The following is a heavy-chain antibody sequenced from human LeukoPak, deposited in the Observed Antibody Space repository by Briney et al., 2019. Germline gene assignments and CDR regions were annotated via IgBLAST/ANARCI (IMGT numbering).Heavy chain of an antibody. V-gene: IGHV3-23*01. J-gene: IGHJ4*02. CDR3: TKEGRPNSGGGYFDY. CDR2: ISEGGGRT. D-gene: IGHD2-15*01. CDR1: GFSFRSYA. Sequence: GGSLRLSCAASGFSFRSYAMGWVRQAPGKGLEWVCTISEGGGRTYYADSVKGRFTVSRDDFKNTLYLEMNSLRVDDTAVYYCTKEGRPNSGGGYFDYWGQGARLTVSS.